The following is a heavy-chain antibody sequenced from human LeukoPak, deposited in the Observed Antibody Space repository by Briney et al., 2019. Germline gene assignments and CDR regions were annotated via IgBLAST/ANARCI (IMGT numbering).Heavy chain of an antibody. CDR1: GASIRSGDYY. V-gene: IGHV4-30-4*01. D-gene: IGHD2-15*01. J-gene: IGHJ3*02. Sequence: SETLSLTGTVSGASIRSGDYYWSWIRQHPGKDLEWIGYIYDSGSTYYNPSLKSRITISVDTSENRFSLKLSSVTATDTAVYYCARDCSGGSCYGAFDIWGQGTMVTVSS. CDR2: IYDSGST. CDR3: ARDCSGGSCYGAFDI.